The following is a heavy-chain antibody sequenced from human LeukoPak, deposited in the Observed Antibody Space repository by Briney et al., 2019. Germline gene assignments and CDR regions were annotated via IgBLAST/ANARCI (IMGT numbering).Heavy chain of an antibody. J-gene: IGHJ4*02. CDR2: ISYDGSNK. D-gene: IGHD4-23*01. CDR1: GFTFSSYG. Sequence: GGSLRLSCAAPGFTFSSYGMHWVRQAPGKGLEWVAVISYDGSNKYYADSVKGRFTISRDNSKNTLYLQMNSLRAEDTAVYYCARGYLIGHYGGPYYFDYWGQGTLVTVSS. CDR3: ARGYLIGHYGGPYYFDY. V-gene: IGHV3-30*03.